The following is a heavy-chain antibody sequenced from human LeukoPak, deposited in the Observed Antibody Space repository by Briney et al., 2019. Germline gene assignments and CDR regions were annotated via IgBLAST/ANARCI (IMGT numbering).Heavy chain of an antibody. Sequence: ASVKVSCKASGYTFTSYGISWVRQAPGQGLEWMGWISAYNGNTNYAQKLQGRVTMTTDTSTSTAYMELRSLRSDDTAVYYCARVELDYSSSSRYFYYYYMDVWGKGTTVTVSS. V-gene: IGHV1-18*01. CDR1: GYTFTSYG. CDR2: ISAYNGNT. CDR3: ARVELDYSSSSRYFYYYYMDV. J-gene: IGHJ6*03. D-gene: IGHD6-6*01.